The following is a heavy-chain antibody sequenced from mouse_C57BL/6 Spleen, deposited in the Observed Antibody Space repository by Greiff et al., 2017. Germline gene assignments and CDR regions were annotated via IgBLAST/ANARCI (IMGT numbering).Heavy chain of an antibody. CDR1: GYTFTDYY. J-gene: IGHJ4*01. CDR2: INPNNGGT. V-gene: IGHV1-26*01. D-gene: IGHD1-1*01. Sequence: VEPGASVKISCKASGYTFTDYYMNWVKQSHGKSLEWIGDINPNNGGTSYNQKFKGKATLTVDKSSSTAYMELRSLTSEDSAVYYCARWITTVVMDYWGQGTSVTVSS. CDR3: ARWITTVVMDY.